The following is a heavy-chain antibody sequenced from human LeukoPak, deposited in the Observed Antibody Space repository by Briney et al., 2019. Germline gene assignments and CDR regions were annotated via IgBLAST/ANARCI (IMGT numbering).Heavy chain of an antibody. J-gene: IGHJ4*02. CDR1: GGSITSYY. CDR2: IYYSGST. Sequence: SETLSLTCSVSGGSITSYYWSWIRQPPGKGLEWIGYIYYSGSTNYNPSLKSRVTISVDTSKNQFSLKLSSVTAADTAMYYCAKAEGSSWYPWGDWGQGTLVTVSS. D-gene: IGHD6-13*01. V-gene: IGHV4-59*01. CDR3: AKAEGSSWYPWGD.